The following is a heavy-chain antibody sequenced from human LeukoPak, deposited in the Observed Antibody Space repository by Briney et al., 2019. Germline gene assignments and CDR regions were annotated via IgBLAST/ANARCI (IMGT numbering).Heavy chain of an antibody. CDR3: ARVNKIWEYFDY. V-gene: IGHV4-4*07. J-gene: IGHJ4*02. CDR1: GGSISSYY. Sequence: KTSETLSLTCIVSGGSISSYYWNWIRQPAGKGLEWIGRVFAGGNTNYNPSLNSRVTMSVDTSKNQFYLKLSSVTAADTAVYYCARVNKIWEYFDYWGRGTLVTVSS. CDR2: VFAGGNT. D-gene: IGHD1-26*01.